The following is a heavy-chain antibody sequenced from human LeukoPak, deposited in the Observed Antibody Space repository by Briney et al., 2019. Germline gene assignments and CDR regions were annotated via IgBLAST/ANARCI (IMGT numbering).Heavy chain of an antibody. CDR3: ARRWAVAGAFDY. D-gene: IGHD6-19*01. CDR2: IYPGDSAT. V-gene: IGHV5-51*01. J-gene: IGHJ4*02. Sequence: PGESLKISCKGSGYSFISYWIGWVRQMPGKGLEWMAMIYPGDSATRYSPSFQGQVTASADKSISTAYLQWSSLKASDTAMYYCARRWAVAGAFDYWGQGTLVTVSS. CDR1: GYSFISYW.